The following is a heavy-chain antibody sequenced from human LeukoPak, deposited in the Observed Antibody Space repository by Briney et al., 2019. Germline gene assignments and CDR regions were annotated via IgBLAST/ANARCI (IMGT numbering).Heavy chain of an antibody. J-gene: IGHJ4*02. CDR3: ARGWPGIVATINY. D-gene: IGHD5-12*01. Sequence: GGSLTLSRTASGFTVSSNYMSWVRQAPGKGLEGVSSISSSSSYIYYADSVKGRFTISRDNAKNSLYLQINSLRAEDTAVYYCARGWPGIVATINYWGQGTLVTVSS. CDR1: GFTVSSNY. CDR2: ISSSSSYI. V-gene: IGHV3-21*01.